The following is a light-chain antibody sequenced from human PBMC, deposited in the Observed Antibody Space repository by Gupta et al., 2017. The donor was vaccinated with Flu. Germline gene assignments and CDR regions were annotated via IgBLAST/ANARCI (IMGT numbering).Light chain of an antibody. CDR1: QHISSY. CDR2: DAS. V-gene: IGKV1-33*01. J-gene: IGKJ1*01. CDR3: QQKDNLPRT. Sequence: PVSLSASVGDKVTITCQASQHISSYLNWYQQKPGKAPKLLIYDASMLETGVPSRFSGSGSGTDFTFTISSLQPEDIATYYCQQKDNLPRTFGQGTKVEVK.